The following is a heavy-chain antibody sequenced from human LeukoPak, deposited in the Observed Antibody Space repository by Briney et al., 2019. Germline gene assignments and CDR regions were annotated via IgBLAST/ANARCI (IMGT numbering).Heavy chain of an antibody. J-gene: IGHJ4*02. Sequence: PGGSLRLSCAASGFTFSSYAMSWVRQAPGKGLEWVSAISGSGGSTYYADSVKGRFTISRDNSKNTLYLQMNSLRAEDTAVYYCSTAQAGSGYYPFDYWGQGTLVTVSS. V-gene: IGHV3-23*01. CDR2: ISGSGGST. CDR3: STAQAGSGYYPFDY. CDR1: GFTFSSYA. D-gene: IGHD3-22*01.